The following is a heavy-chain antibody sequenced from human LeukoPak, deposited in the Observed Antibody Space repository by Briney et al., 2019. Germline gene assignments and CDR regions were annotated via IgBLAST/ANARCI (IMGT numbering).Heavy chain of an antibody. V-gene: IGHV4-59*01. Sequence: SETLSLTCTVSVGSISSYYWSWIRQPPGKGLEWIGYIYYSGSTNYNPSLKSRVTISVDTSKNQFSLKLSSVTAADTAVYYCARVLSGKWFRGNWFDPWGQGTLVTVSS. D-gene: IGHD3-10*01. CDR2: IYYSGST. CDR3: ARVLSGKWFRGNWFDP. CDR1: VGSISSYY. J-gene: IGHJ5*02.